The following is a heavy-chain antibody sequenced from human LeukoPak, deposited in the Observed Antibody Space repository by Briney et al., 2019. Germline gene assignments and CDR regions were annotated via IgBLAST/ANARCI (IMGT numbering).Heavy chain of an antibody. CDR3: AGELRHSSSYSY. D-gene: IGHD2-15*01. CDR2: INNDGSSA. CDR1: GGSFSGYYW. Sequence: ETLSFTCAVYGGSFSGYYWMHWVRQAPGKGLVWVSRINNDGSSATYADSVKGRFTISRDNAKNTLYLQMNSLRAEDTAVYYCAGELRHSSSYSYWGQGTLVTVSS. J-gene: IGHJ4*02. V-gene: IGHV3-74*01.